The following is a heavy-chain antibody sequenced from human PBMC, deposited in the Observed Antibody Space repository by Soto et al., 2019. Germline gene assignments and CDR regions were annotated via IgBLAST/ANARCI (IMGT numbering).Heavy chain of an antibody. CDR3: AGDLSDY. CDR1: GFTFKNYG. V-gene: IGHV3-33*01. J-gene: IGHJ4*02. Sequence: QVQLVESGGGVVQPGTSLRLSCAASGFTFKNYGMHWVRQAPGKGLEWVAIVYYDGSNQYYADSVKGRFTISRDNSKNTLYLQMNSLRVDDTAMYYCAGDLSDYWGQGTLVTVSS. CDR2: VYYDGSNQ.